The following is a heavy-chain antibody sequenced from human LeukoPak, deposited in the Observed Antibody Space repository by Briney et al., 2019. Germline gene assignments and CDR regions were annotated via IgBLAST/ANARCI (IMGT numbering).Heavy chain of an antibody. V-gene: IGHV5-51*01. CDR3: ARHLLMVRGGELGYYYYGMDV. Sequence: GESLKISCKGSGYSFTSYWIGWVRQMPGKGLEWMGIIYPGDSDTRYSPSFQGQVTISADKSISTAYLQWSSLKASDTAMYYCARHLLMVRGGELGYYYYGMDVWGQGTTVTASS. CDR1: GYSFTSYW. D-gene: IGHD3-10*01. CDR2: IYPGDSDT. J-gene: IGHJ6*02.